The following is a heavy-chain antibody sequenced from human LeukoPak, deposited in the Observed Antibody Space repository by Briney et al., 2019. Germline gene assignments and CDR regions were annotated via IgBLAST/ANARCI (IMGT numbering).Heavy chain of an antibody. Sequence: PGGSLRLSCAASGFTFSSYSMTWVRQPPGKGLEWIGEINHSGSTNYNPSLKSRVTISVDTSKNQFSLKLSSVTAADTAVYYCARGHSGSYYMYPGSYYFDYWGQGTLVTVSS. CDR3: ARGHSGSYYMYPGSYYFDY. CDR1: GFTFSSYS. D-gene: IGHD1-26*01. CDR2: INHSGST. J-gene: IGHJ4*02. V-gene: IGHV4-34*01.